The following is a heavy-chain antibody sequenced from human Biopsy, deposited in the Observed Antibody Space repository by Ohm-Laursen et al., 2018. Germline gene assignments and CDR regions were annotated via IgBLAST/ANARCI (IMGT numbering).Heavy chain of an antibody. CDR1: GFSFSSYS. V-gene: IGHV3-48*01. Sequence: GSLRLSCAASGFSFSSYSMNWARQAPGKGLEWVSYTDTTSGTKFYADSVKGRFTISRDNAKNSLYLQMTSLRADDTAVYYCALAAAQTVTHFDYWGQGTLVTVSS. CDR3: ALAAAQTVTHFDY. D-gene: IGHD4-17*01. J-gene: IGHJ4*02. CDR2: TDTTSGTK.